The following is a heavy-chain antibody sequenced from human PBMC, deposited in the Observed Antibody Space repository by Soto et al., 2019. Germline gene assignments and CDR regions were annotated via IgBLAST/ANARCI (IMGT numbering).Heavy chain of an antibody. CDR2: IYSSGNT. J-gene: IGHJ4*02. V-gene: IGHV4-39*07. CDR3: ARGYGRNFDY. CDR1: GGSISSSSYF. Sequence: SETLSLTCTVSGGSISSSSYFWGWFRQPPGKGLEWIGSIYSSGNTYYNPSLKSRVTISVDTSKNQFSLKLSSVTAADTAVYYCARGYGRNFDYWGQGTLVTVSS. D-gene: IGHD5-18*01.